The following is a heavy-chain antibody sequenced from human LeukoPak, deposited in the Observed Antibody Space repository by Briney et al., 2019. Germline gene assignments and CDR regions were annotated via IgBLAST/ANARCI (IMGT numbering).Heavy chain of an antibody. CDR2: ISYDGSNK. CDR3: ARDYDYVWGSYRYLDY. D-gene: IGHD3-16*02. J-gene: IGHJ4*02. V-gene: IGHV3-30-3*01. CDR1: GFTFSSYA. Sequence: GRSLRLSCAASGFTFSSYAMHWVRQAPGKGLEWVAVISYDGSNKYYADSVKGRFTISRDNSKNTLYLQMNSLRAEDTAVYYCARDYDYVWGSYRYLDYWGQGTLVTVSS.